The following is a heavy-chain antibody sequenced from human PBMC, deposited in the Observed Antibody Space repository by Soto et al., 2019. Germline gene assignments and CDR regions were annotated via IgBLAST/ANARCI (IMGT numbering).Heavy chain of an antibody. CDR3: AILTYYYDSSGYFGWFDP. CDR2: IYYSGST. J-gene: IGHJ5*02. D-gene: IGHD3-22*01. V-gene: IGHV4-59*08. CDR1: GGSISSYY. Sequence: SETLSLTCTVSGGSISSYYWSWIRQPPWKGLEWIGYIYYSGSTNYNPSLKSRVTISVDTSKNQFSLKLSSVTAADTAVYYCAILTYYYDSSGYFGWFDPWGQGTLVTVS.